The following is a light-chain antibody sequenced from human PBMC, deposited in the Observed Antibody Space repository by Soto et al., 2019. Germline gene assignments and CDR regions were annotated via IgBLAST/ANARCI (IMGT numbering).Light chain of an antibody. CDR2: ANS. J-gene: IGLJ2*01. CDR3: QSYDNSLSGVV. V-gene: IGLV1-40*01. CDR1: SSNIGAGYD. Sequence: QSVLTQPPSVSGAPGQRVTISCTGSSSNIGAGYDVHWYRHLPGTAPKILMYANSNRPSGVPDRFSGSKSGTSASLAVTGLQAEDEADYYCQSYDNSLSGVVFGGGTKVTVL.